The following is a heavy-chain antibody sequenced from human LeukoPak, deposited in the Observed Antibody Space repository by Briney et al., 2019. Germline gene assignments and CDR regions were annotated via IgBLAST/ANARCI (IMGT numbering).Heavy chain of an antibody. J-gene: IGHJ3*02. CDR3: ARARGAFDI. V-gene: IGHV4-34*01. CDR2: INHSGST. D-gene: IGHD3-10*01. CDR1: GGSFSGYY. Sequence: SETLSLTCAVYGGSFSGYYWSWIRQPPGKGLEWIGEINHSGSTNYNPSLKSRVTISVDTSKNQFSLKLSSVTAADTAVYYCARARGAFDIWGQGTMVTVSS.